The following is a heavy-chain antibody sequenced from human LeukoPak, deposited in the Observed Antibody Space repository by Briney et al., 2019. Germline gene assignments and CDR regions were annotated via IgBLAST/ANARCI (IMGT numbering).Heavy chain of an antibody. Sequence: ASVKVSCKPSGYTFTGYYMPWVRQAPGQGLEWMGWINPNSGGTSYAQKFQGRVTMTRDTSVTTAYMELSRLRSDDTAVYYCARYSGYDEPFEYWGQGTLVTVSS. CDR1: GYTFTGYY. CDR3: ARYSGYDEPFEY. D-gene: IGHD5-12*01. CDR2: INPNSGGT. V-gene: IGHV1-2*02. J-gene: IGHJ4*02.